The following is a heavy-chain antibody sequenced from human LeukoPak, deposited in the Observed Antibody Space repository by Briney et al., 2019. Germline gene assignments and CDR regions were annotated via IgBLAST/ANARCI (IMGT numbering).Heavy chain of an antibody. CDR3: ARDPSTRDPEGYYYYGMDV. J-gene: IGHJ6*02. D-gene: IGHD2-2*01. CDR1: GGSISSGDYY. CDR2: IYYSGST. Sequence: SETLSLTCTVSGGSISSGDYYWSWIRQPPGKGLEWIGYIYYSGSTYYNPSLKSRVTISVDTSENQFSLKLSSVTAADTAVYYCARDPSTRDPEGYYYYGMDVWGQGTTVTVSS. V-gene: IGHV4-30-4*01.